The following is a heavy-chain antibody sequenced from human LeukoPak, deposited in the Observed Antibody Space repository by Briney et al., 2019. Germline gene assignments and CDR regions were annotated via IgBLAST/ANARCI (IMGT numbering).Heavy chain of an antibody. Sequence: ASVKVSCKASGYTFTSYDINWVRQATGQGLEWMGWMNPNSGNTGYAQKFQGRVTMTRNTSISTAYMELSSLRSEDTAVYYCARGRRYYDSSGYPKNWFDPWGQGTLVIVSS. CDR1: GYTFTSYD. CDR3: ARGRRYYDSSGYPKNWFDP. V-gene: IGHV1-8*01. J-gene: IGHJ5*02. CDR2: MNPNSGNT. D-gene: IGHD3-22*01.